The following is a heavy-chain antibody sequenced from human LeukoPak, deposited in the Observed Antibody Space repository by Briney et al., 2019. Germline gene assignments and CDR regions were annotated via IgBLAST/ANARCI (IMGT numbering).Heavy chain of an antibody. Sequence: PSETLSLTCAVYGGSFSGYYWSWIRQPPGKGLEWIGEINHSGSTNYNPSLKSRVTISINTSKNQFSLKLSSVTAADTAVYYCARRNGQDIVATFRRRYYFDYWGQGTLVTVSP. CDR1: GGSFSGYY. J-gene: IGHJ4*02. CDR2: INHSGST. V-gene: IGHV4-34*01. CDR3: ARRNGQDIVATFRRRYYFDY. D-gene: IGHD5-12*01.